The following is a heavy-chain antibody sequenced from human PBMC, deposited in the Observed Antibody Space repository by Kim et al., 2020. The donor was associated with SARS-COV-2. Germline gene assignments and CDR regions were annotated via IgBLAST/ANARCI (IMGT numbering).Heavy chain of an antibody. V-gene: IGHV4-34*01. D-gene: IGHD5-18*01. CDR1: GGSFSGYY. Sequence: SETLSLTCAVYGGSFSGYYWSWIRQPPGKGLEWIGEINHSGSTNYNPSLKSRVTISVDTSKNQFSLKLSSVTAADTAVYYCARLGGGYSYGNDYWGQGTLVTVSS. J-gene: IGHJ4*02. CDR3: ARLGGGYSYGNDY. CDR2: INHSGST.